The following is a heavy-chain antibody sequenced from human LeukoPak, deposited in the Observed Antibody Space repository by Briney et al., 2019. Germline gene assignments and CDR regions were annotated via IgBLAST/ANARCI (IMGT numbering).Heavy chain of an antibody. CDR2: INHSGST. CDR3: ARGGRITIFGVVTDAFDI. CDR1: GGSFSGYY. D-gene: IGHD3-3*01. Sequence: PSETLSLTCAVYGGSFSGYYWSWIRQPPGKGLEWIGEINHSGSTNYNPSLKSRVTISVDTSKNQFSLKLSSVTAADTAVYYCARGGRITIFGVVTDAFDIWGQGTMVTVSS. V-gene: IGHV4-34*01. J-gene: IGHJ3*02.